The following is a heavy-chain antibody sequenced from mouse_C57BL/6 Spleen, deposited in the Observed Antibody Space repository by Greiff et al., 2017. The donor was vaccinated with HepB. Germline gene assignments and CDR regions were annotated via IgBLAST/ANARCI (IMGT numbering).Heavy chain of an antibody. CDR2: IDPSDSYT. J-gene: IGHJ4*01. D-gene: IGHD2-1*01. V-gene: IGHV1-69*01. CDR3: AMGIHLLNYAMDY. CDR1: GYTFTSYW. Sequence: VQLQQPGAELVMPGASVKLSCKASGYTFTSYWMHWVKQRPGQGLEWIGEIDPSDSYTNYNQKFKGKSTLTVDKSSSTAYMQLSSLTSEDSAVYYCAMGIHLLNYAMDYWGQGTSVTVSS.